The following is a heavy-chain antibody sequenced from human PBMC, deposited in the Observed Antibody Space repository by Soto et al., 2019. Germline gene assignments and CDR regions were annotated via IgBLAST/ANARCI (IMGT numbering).Heavy chain of an antibody. V-gene: IGHV5-10-1*01. D-gene: IGHD6-6*01. CDR1: GYSFTSYW. Sequence: PGESLKISCKGSGYSFTSYWISWVRQMPGEGLEWMGRIDPSDSYTNYSPSFQGHVTISADKSISTAYLQWSSLKASDTAMYYCARLSSSSSPRSIYYYYGMDVWGQGTTVTVSS. CDR2: IDPSDSYT. CDR3: ARLSSSSSPRSIYYYYGMDV. J-gene: IGHJ6*02.